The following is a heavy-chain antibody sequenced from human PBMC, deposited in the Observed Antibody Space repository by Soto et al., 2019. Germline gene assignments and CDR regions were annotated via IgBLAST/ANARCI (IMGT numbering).Heavy chain of an antibody. CDR2: ISGSGDST. D-gene: IGHD3-10*01. Sequence: GGSLRLSCAASGFTFSSYAMSWVRQAPGKGLEWVSAISGSGDSTYYADSVKGRFTISRDNPKNKLYLHMNSLRAEDTAVYFCALGGYYAAFHTWGQGTMLTVSS. J-gene: IGHJ3*02. CDR1: GFTFSSYA. CDR3: ALGGYYAAFHT. V-gene: IGHV3-23*01.